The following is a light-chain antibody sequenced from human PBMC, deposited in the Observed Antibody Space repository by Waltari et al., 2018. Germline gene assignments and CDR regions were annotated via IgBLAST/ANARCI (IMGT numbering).Light chain of an antibody. CDR2: GDS. V-gene: IGLV1-36*01. CDR1: STHIGTSA. Sequence: QSALTQEASVSGTVGQKVTLSCTGNSTHIGTSAVGWYQQISHGAPKTVMFGDSLPSGIPGRFSGSRSGTTASLTISGLQPEDEADYYCSTWDSSLSAQVFGGGTKLTVL. CDR3: STWDSSLSAQV. J-gene: IGLJ2*01.